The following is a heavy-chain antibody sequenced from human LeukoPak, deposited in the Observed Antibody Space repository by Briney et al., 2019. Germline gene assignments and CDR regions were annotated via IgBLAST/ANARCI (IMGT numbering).Heavy chain of an antibody. J-gene: IGHJ4*02. CDR3: AKVARYCIGDNSYWSRVDY. D-gene: IGHD2-15*01. CDR2: LSYAGID. CDR1: GFTFSRYT. V-gene: IGHV3-30*04. Sequence: GGSLRLSCAASGFTFSRYTIHWVRQAPGKGLEWVAVLSYAGIDNYADSVKGRFTISRDNSKNTLYLQMTSLRPEDTAIYYCAKVARYCIGDNSYWSRVDYWGPGTLVTVSS.